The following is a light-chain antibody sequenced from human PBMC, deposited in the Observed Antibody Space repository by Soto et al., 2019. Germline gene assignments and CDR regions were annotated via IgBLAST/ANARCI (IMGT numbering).Light chain of an antibody. CDR2: GAS. V-gene: IGKV3-20*01. Sequence: TQGPGTLFLSPRERATLSCRASQSVSSSYLAWYQQKPGQAPRLLIYGASSRATGIPDRFSGSGSGTDFTLTISRLEPEDFAVYYCQQYGSSLRTFGQGTKVDIK. CDR3: QQYGSSLRT. CDR1: QSVSSSY. J-gene: IGKJ1*01.